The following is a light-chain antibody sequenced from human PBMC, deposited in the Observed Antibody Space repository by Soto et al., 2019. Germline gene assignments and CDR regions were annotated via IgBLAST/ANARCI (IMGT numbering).Light chain of an antibody. Sequence: EIVMTQSPATLSLSPGERAALSCRASQSINSELPWYKQKPGQPPRLLIYGASTRATGVPARFTGSESGSEFTLTISGLQSEDFAVYYCQQGHNWPLTFGQGTRLEI. CDR3: QQGHNWPLT. CDR1: QSINSE. J-gene: IGKJ2*01. V-gene: IGKV3-15*01. CDR2: GAS.